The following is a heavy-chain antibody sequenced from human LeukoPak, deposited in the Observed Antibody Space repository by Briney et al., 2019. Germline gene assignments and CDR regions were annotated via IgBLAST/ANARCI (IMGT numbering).Heavy chain of an antibody. CDR1: GGSFSDYY. CDR2: MYYTESP. J-gene: IGHJ4*02. CDR3: ARSYDTNNRQRFDY. Sequence: SETLSLTCAVYGGSFSDYYWSWIRQPPGKGLEWIAYMYYTESPNYNPSLKSRVSMSGDSSRNQFSLKLNSVTAADTAVYYCARSYDTNNRQRFDYWGQGILVTVSP. V-gene: IGHV4-59*08. D-gene: IGHD3-10*01.